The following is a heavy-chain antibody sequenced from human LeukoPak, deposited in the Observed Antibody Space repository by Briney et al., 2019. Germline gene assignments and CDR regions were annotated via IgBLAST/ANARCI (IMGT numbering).Heavy chain of an antibody. Sequence: PGGSLRLSCAASGFTFSSYWMTWVRQAPGKGLEWVANIKQDGSEEDNVDSVKGRFTISRDNAKNSLNLQMNSLRVEDTAIYHCARVHTLNDRSGYRPPDYWGQGTLVTVSS. CDR1: GFTFSSYW. CDR3: ARVHTLNDRSGYRPPDY. D-gene: IGHD3-22*01. V-gene: IGHV3-7*01. J-gene: IGHJ4*02. CDR2: IKQDGSEE.